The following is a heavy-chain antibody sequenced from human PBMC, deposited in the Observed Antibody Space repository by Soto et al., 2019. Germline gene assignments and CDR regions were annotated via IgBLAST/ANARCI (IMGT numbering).Heavy chain of an antibody. CDR2: IYCDGSSK. D-gene: IGHD3-10*01. CDR1: GFTFSSYW. Sequence: GGSLRLSCAASGFTFSSYWMHWVRQAPGKGLVWVSGIYCDGSSKNYADSVKGRFTISRDNSKNTVYLQMNSLRSEDTAVYYCARSRHGSGSYTHFYYGLDVWGQGTTVTVSS. CDR3: ARSRHGSGSYTHFYYGLDV. V-gene: IGHV3-74*01. J-gene: IGHJ6*02.